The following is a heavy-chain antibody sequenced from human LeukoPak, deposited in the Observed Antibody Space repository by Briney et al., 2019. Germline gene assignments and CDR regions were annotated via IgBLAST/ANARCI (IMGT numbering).Heavy chain of an antibody. CDR2: IDPSDSYT. J-gene: IGHJ4*02. CDR1: GHSFTSYW. Sequence: GESLKISCKASGHSFTSYWIGWVRQMPGKGLEWMGRIDPSDSYTNYSPSFQGHVTISADKSISTAYLQWSSLKASDTAMYYCARRSAEDFDYWGQGTLVTVSS. V-gene: IGHV5-10-1*01. CDR3: ARRSAEDFDY.